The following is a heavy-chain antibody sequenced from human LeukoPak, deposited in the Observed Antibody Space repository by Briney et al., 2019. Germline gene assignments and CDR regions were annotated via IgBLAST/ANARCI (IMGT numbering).Heavy chain of an antibody. D-gene: IGHD3-16*01. Sequence: GGSLRLSCAASGFTFISYGMHWVRQAPGKGLEWVAVISYDGSNKYYADSVKGRFTISRDNSKNTLYLQMNSLRAEDTAVYYCARDFLLYGSIDAFDIWGQGTMVTVSS. V-gene: IGHV3-30*03. CDR1: GFTFISYG. CDR2: ISYDGSNK. J-gene: IGHJ3*02. CDR3: ARDFLLYGSIDAFDI.